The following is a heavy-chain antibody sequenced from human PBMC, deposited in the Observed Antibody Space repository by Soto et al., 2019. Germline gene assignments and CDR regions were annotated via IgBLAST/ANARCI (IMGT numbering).Heavy chain of an antibody. V-gene: IGHV1-69*01. CDR3: ARDRLDTAMVLDAFDI. J-gene: IGHJ3*02. D-gene: IGHD5-18*01. Sequence: QVQLVQSGAEVKKPGSSVKVSCKASGGTFSSYAISWVRQAPGQGLELMGGIIPIFGTANYAQKFQGRVKIPAGDSTSTAHMELSSLRSEDMAVYYCARDRLDTAMVLDAFDIWGQGTMVAVSS. CDR1: GGTFSSYA. CDR2: IIPIFGTA.